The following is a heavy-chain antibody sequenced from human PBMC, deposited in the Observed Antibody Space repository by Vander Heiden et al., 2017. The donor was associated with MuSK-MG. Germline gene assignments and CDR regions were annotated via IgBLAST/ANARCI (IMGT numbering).Heavy chain of an antibody. J-gene: IGHJ3*02. CDR2: ISGSGVST. V-gene: IGHV3-23*01. CDR3: AKDVQTYYDSTAFDI. CDR1: GFTFSSYA. D-gene: IGHD3-22*01. Sequence: EVQLLESGGGLVQPGGSLRLSCAASGFTFSSYATSWVRQAPGKGLEWVSVISGSGVSTYYADSVKGRFTISRDNSKNTLSLHMNSLRAEDTAVYYCAKDVQTYYDSTAFDIWGQGTMVTVSS.